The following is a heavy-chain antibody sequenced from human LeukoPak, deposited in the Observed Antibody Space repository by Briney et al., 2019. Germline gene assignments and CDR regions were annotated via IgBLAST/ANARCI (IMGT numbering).Heavy chain of an antibody. V-gene: IGHV3-48*01. CDR3: ARDLGVVSHYYFDY. D-gene: IGHD2/OR15-2a*01. Sequence: GWSLRLSCAASGFTFSSYSMNWVRQAPGKGLEWVSYISSSSSTIYYAHSVKGRFTISRDNAKNSLYLQMNSLRAEGTAVYYCARDLGVVSHYYFDYWGQGTLVTVSS. CDR2: ISSSSSTI. CDR1: GFTFSSYS. J-gene: IGHJ4*02.